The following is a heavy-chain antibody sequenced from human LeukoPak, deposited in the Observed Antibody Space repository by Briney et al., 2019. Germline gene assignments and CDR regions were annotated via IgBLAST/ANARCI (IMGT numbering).Heavy chain of an antibody. CDR1: GGSISSGGYY. V-gene: IGHV4-31*03. J-gene: IGHJ4*02. CDR3: ARDRGGYCSSTSCSFFDY. D-gene: IGHD2-2*01. CDR2: IYYSGST. Sequence: PSETLSLTCTVSGGSISSGGYYWSWIRQHPGKGLEWIGYIYYSGSTYYNPSLKSRVTISVDTSKNQFSLKLSSVTAADTAVYYCARDRGGYCSSTSCSFFDYWGQGTLVTVSS.